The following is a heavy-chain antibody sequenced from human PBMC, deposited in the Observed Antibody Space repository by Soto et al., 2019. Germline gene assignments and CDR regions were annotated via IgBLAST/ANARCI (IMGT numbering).Heavy chain of an antibody. J-gene: IGHJ4*02. CDR1: GGSFSGYY. V-gene: IGHV4-34*01. Sequence: KPSETLSLTCAVYGGSFSGYYWSWIRQPPGKGLEWIGEINHSGSTNYNPSLKSRVTISVDTSKNQFSLKLSSVTAADTAVYYCARGRLHLGELSLMDYWGQGTLVTVSS. CDR3: ARGRLHLGELSLMDY. CDR2: INHSGST. D-gene: IGHD3-16*02.